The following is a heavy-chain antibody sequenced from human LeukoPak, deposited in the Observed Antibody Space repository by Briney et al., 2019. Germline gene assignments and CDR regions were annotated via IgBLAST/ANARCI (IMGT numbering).Heavy chain of an antibody. CDR3: AKDVYGDY. J-gene: IGHJ4*02. V-gene: IGHV3-23*01. CDR1: GFTFSGYS. D-gene: IGHD2-8*01. Sequence: GGSLRLSCAASGFTFSGYSLNWVRQAPGKGLEWVSAISGSGGSTYYADSVKGRFTISRDNSKNTLYLQMNSLRAEDTAVYYCAKDVYGDYWGQGTLVTVSS. CDR2: ISGSGGST.